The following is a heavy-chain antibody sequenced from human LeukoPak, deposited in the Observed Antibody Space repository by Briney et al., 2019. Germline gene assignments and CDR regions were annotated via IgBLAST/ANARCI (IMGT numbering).Heavy chain of an antibody. Sequence: SETLSLTCAAYGGSFSGYHWSWIRQPPGKALEWIGIISHSGSTNYNPSLKSRVTISGDTSMTQFSLKLRSVTAADTAVYYCASSIAVAGTFFYWGQGTLVAVSS. CDR3: ASSIAVAGTFFY. CDR2: ISHSGST. V-gene: IGHV4-34*01. J-gene: IGHJ4*02. D-gene: IGHD6-19*01. CDR1: GGSFSGYH.